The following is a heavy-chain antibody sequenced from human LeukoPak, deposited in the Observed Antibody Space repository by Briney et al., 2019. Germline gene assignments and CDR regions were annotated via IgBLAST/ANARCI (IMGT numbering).Heavy chain of an antibody. CDR1: GFTFSTYA. Sequence: GGSLRLSCAASGFTFSTYAMSWVRQGPGKGLEWVSAISGNSGTTNYADSVKGRFTISRDNSKNTLYLQMNSLRVEDTAVYYCAKDSGPCRSLPYYFDYWGQGTPVTVSS. CDR2: ISGNSGTT. J-gene: IGHJ4*02. V-gene: IGHV3-23*01. D-gene: IGHD2-2*01. CDR3: AKDSGPCRSLPYYFDY.